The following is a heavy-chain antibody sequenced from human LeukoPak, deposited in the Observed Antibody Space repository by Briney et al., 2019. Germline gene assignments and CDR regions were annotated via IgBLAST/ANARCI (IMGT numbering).Heavy chain of an antibody. V-gene: IGHV4-34*01. D-gene: IGHD4-23*01. CDR3: ARGLGDDYGGNRFDY. J-gene: IGHJ4*02. Sequence: SETLSLTCTVSGGSISSYYWSWIRQPPGKGLEWIGEINHSGSTNYNPSLKSRVTISVDTSKNQFSLKLSSVTAADTAVYYCARGLGDDYGGNRFDYWGQGTLVTVSS. CDR1: GGSISSYY. CDR2: INHSGST.